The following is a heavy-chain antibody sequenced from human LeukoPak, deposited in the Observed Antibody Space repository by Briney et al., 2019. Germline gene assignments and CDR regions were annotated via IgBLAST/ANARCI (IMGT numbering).Heavy chain of an antibody. D-gene: IGHD6-13*01. Sequence: PSETLSLTCTVSGGSISSSSYSWGWIRQPPGKGLEWIGSIYYSGSTYYNPSLKSRVTISVDTSKNQFSLKLSSVTAADTAVYYCARYSSSWNFDYWGQGTLVTVSS. CDR2: IYYSGST. J-gene: IGHJ4*02. CDR3: ARYSSSWNFDY. V-gene: IGHV4-39*01. CDR1: GGSISSSSYS.